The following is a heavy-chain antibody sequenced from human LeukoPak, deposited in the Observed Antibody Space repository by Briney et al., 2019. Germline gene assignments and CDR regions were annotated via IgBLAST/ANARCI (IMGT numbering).Heavy chain of an antibody. J-gene: IGHJ4*02. CDR2: ISGYNGNT. Sequence: ASVKVSCKASGYNFSSYGISWVRQAPGQGLEWMGWISGYNGNTNYAQKFQGRVIMTRDTSTSTVYMELTSLRSDDAAVYYCARVDDFWKGLDYWGQGILVTVSS. CDR3: ARVDDFWKGLDY. CDR1: GYNFSSYG. V-gene: IGHV1-18*01. D-gene: IGHD3-3*01.